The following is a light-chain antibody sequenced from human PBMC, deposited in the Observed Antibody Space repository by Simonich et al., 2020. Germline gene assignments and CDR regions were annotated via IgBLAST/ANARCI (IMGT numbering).Light chain of an antibody. CDR2: EGS. J-gene: IGLJ2*01. Sequence: QSALTQPASVSGSPGQSITISCTGTSSDVGSYNIVSWYQQHPGKAPKLMIYEGSKRPSGVPDRFSGSKSGNTASLTVSGLQAEDEADYYCSSYAGSNNFVVFGGGTKLTVL. CDR3: SSYAGSNNFVV. V-gene: IGLV2-8*01. CDR1: SSDVGSYNI.